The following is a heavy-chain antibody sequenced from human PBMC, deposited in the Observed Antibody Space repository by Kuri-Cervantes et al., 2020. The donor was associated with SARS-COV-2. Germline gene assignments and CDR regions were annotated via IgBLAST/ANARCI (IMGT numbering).Heavy chain of an antibody. Sequence: SVKVSCKASGFTSTSSAMQWVRQARGQRLGWIGWIVVGSGNTNYAQKFQERVTITRDMSTSIAYMELSSLRSEDTAVYYCAAGLPAAMDYYYYYMDVWGKGTTVTVSS. CDR3: AAGLPAAMDYYYYYMDV. V-gene: IGHV1-58*02. J-gene: IGHJ6*03. CDR2: IVVGSGNT. CDR1: GFTSTSSA. D-gene: IGHD2-2*01.